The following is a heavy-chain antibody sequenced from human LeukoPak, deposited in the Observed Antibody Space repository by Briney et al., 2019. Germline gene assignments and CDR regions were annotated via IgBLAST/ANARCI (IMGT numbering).Heavy chain of an antibody. CDR1: GFTFSSYS. Sequence: PGGSLRLSCSASGFTFSSYSLKWVRQAPGKGLGLVSSISSSSSYIYYADSVKGRFTISRDNAKNSLYLQMNSLRAEDTAVYYCARGVSDYDAFDIWGQGTMVTVSS. J-gene: IGHJ3*02. CDR3: ARGVSDYDAFDI. D-gene: IGHD4-17*01. CDR2: ISSSSSYI. V-gene: IGHV3-21*01.